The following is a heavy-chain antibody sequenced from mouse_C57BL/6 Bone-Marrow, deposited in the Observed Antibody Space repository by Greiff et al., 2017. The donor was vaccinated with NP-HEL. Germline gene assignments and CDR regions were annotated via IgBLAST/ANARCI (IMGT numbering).Heavy chain of an antibody. CDR1: GFSLTSYG. D-gene: IGHD2-4*01. J-gene: IGHJ4*01. CDR3: ARYDYDDSYYAMDY. Sequence: VKLQESGPGLVQPSQSLSITCTVSGFSLTSYGVHWVRQSPGKGLEWLGVIWSGGSTDYNAAFISRLSISKDNSKSQVFFKMNSLQADDTAIYYCARYDYDDSYYAMDYWGQGTSVTVSS. V-gene: IGHV2-2*01. CDR2: IWSGGST.